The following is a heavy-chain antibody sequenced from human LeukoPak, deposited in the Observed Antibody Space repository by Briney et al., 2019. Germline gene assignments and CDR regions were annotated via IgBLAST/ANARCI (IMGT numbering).Heavy chain of an antibody. Sequence: GGALRPSFAASGFPFSSYDMTWVRPAPGGGREWVSSIRPSGDNTYYGDSVKGRFTISRDNSKNTVYLQMNNMRVDDTAVYYCARVAGWHWFDPWGQGTLVTVSS. CDR1: GFPFSSYD. V-gene: IGHV3-23*01. CDR2: IRPSGDNT. D-gene: IGHD6-19*01. J-gene: IGHJ5*02. CDR3: ARVAGWHWFDP.